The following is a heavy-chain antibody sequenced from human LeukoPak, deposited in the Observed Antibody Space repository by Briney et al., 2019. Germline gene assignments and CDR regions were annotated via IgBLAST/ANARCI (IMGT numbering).Heavy chain of an antibody. V-gene: IGHV3-11*04. J-gene: IGHJ6*04. CDR3: ARESESVDIVVVPAALDV. CDR2: ISSSSSTI. D-gene: IGHD2-2*01. Sequence: GGSLRLSCAASGFTFSDYYMSWIRQAPGKGLEWVSYISSSSSTIYYADSVKGRFTISRDNAKNSLYLQMNSLRAEDTAVYYCARESESVDIVVVPAALDVWGKGTTVTVSS. CDR1: GFTFSDYY.